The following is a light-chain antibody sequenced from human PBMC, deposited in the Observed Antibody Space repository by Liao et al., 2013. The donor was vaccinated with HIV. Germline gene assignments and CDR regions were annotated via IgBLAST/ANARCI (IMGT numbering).Light chain of an antibody. CDR1: NIGSKS. CDR3: QVWDSSSDRV. J-gene: IGLJ3*02. Sequence: SYVLTQPPSVSVAPGKTARITCGGKNIGSKSVHWYQQKPGQAPVLVISHDTDRPSGIPARFSASNSGNTATLTISRVEAGDEADYYCQVWDSSSDRVFGGGTKLTVL. CDR2: HDT. V-gene: IGLV3-21*01.